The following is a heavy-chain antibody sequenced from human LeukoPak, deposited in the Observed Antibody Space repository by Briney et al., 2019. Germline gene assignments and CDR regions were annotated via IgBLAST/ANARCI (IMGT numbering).Heavy chain of an antibody. D-gene: IGHD2-2*01. Sequence: GGSLRPSCAASGFTFSDYYMSWIRQAPGKGLEWVSYISSSGSTIYYADSVKGRFTISRDNAKNSLYLQMNSLRAEDTAVYYCARVSTSWYYFDYWGQGTLVTVSS. CDR3: ARVSTSWYYFDY. CDR2: ISSSGSTI. V-gene: IGHV3-11*01. J-gene: IGHJ4*02. CDR1: GFTFSDYY.